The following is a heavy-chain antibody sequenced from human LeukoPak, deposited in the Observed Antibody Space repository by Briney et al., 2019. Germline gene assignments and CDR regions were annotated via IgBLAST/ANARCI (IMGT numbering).Heavy chain of an antibody. V-gene: IGHV4-59*01. J-gene: IGHJ3*02. CDR1: GGSISSYY. Sequence: SETLSLTCTVSGGSISSYYWSWIRQPPGKGLEWIGYIYYSGSTNYNPSLKSRVSISVDTSKNHFSLKLSSVTAADTAVYYCARVVVTAVGYNAFDIWSQGTMVTVSS. CDR2: IYYSGST. CDR3: ARVVVTAVGYNAFDI. D-gene: IGHD2-21*02.